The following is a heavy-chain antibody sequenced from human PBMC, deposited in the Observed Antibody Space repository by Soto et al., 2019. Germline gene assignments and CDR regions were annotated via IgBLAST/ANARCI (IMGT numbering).Heavy chain of an antibody. CDR2: ITDGLTK. D-gene: IGHD3-16*01. Sequence: GGSLRLSCAASGFSFSNYNMNWVRHAPGNGLEWVAHITDGLTKHYADFVQGRFTISRDNAKNSLYLELTDLRDDDTAVYYCARDTSHGVTIGGLDSWGQGTLVTVSS. V-gene: IGHV3-48*02. CDR3: ARDTSHGVTIGGLDS. J-gene: IGHJ4*02. CDR1: GFSFSNYN.